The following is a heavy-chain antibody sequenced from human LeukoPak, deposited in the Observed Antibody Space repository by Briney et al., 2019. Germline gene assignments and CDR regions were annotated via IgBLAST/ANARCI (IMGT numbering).Heavy chain of an antibody. Sequence: GGSLRLSCAASGFTFSSYAMHWVRQAPGKGLEWVAVISYDGSNKYYADSVKGRFTISRDNSKNTLYLQMNSLRAEDTAVYYCARGPWNYYDSSGYFGYFQHWGQGTLVTVSS. CDR2: ISYDGSNK. CDR1: GFTFSSYA. D-gene: IGHD3-22*01. V-gene: IGHV3-30-3*01. J-gene: IGHJ1*01. CDR3: ARGPWNYYDSSGYFGYFQH.